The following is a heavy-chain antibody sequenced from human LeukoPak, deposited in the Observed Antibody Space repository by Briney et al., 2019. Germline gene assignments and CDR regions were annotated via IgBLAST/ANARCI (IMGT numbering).Heavy chain of an antibody. Sequence: PGGSLRLSCAASGFTFSSYAMSWVRQAPGKGLEWVSAISGSGGSTYYADSVKGRFTISRDNSKNTLYLQMNSLRAEDTAVYYCAKDGDNDYGDHGWFDPWGQGTLVTVSS. J-gene: IGHJ5*02. CDR2: ISGSGGST. D-gene: IGHD4-17*01. CDR1: GFTFSSYA. CDR3: AKDGDNDYGDHGWFDP. V-gene: IGHV3-23*01.